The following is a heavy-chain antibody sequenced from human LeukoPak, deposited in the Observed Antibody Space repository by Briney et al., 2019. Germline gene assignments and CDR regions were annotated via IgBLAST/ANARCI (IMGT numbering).Heavy chain of an antibody. J-gene: IGHJ4*02. CDR2: IYYSGST. D-gene: IGHD4-11*01. V-gene: IGHV4-39*01. Sequence: PSETLSLTCTVSGGSISSSSYYWGWIRQPPGKGLEWIGSIYYSGSTYYNPSLKSRVTISVDTSKNQSSLKLSSVTAADTAVYYCARRYYSNYYYDHWGQGTLVTVSS. CDR3: ARRYYSNYYYDH. CDR1: GGSISSSSYY.